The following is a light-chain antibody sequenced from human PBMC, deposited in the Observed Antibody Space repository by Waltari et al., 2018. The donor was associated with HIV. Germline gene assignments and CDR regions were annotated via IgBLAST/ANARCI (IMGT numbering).Light chain of an antibody. V-gene: IGLV1-40*01. CDR3: QSYDSRQSGFWV. CDR1: RPNLGAGYD. Sequence: QSVLTQPPSVSGAPGQRVTISCTGSRPNLGAGYDLYWYQQLPGTAPKLLICGNTNRPSGVSDRFSGSKSGTSASLAITGLQAEDEADYYCQSYDSRQSGFWVFGGGTTLTVL. CDR2: GNT. J-gene: IGLJ3*02.